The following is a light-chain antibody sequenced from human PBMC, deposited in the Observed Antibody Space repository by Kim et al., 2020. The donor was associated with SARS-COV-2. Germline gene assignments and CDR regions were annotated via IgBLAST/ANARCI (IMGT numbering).Light chain of an antibody. CDR3: QQYGTSPVT. CDR1: QSVSSNF. V-gene: IGKV3-20*01. Sequence: SPGERATLSCRASQSVSSNFLAWYQQKAGQAPRLVIYGASSRASGIPDRFSGSGSGTDFTLTISRLEPEDFAVYYCQQYGTSPVTFGGGTKVDIK. J-gene: IGKJ4*01. CDR2: GAS.